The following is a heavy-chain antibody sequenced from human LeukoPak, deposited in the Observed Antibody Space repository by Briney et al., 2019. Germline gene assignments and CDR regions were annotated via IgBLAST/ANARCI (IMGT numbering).Heavy chain of an antibody. V-gene: IGHV1-8*01. CDR3: ARGIGSSGYSH. CDR2: MNPNSGNT. CDR1: GYTFTIYD. Sequence: GASVTVSCTASGYTFTIYDINWVRQAPGQGLEWMGWMNPNSGNTGYAKKFQGRVTMTRNTSISTAYMELSSLRSEDTAVYYCARGIGSSGYSHWGQGTLVTVSS. D-gene: IGHD3-22*01. J-gene: IGHJ4*02.